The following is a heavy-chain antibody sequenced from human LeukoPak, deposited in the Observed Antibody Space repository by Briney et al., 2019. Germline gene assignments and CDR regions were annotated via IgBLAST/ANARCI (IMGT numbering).Heavy chain of an antibody. J-gene: IGHJ3*02. D-gene: IGHD3-22*01. V-gene: IGHV1-2*02. Sequence: ASVKVSCKASGYTFTGYYMHWVRQAPGQGLEWMGWINPNSGGTNYAQKFQGRVTMTRDTSIGTAYMELSRLRSDDTAVYYCARATTYYYDSSGYYYDHDAFDIWGQGTMVTVSS. CDR3: ARATTYYYDSSGYYYDHDAFDI. CDR1: GYTFTGYY. CDR2: INPNSGGT.